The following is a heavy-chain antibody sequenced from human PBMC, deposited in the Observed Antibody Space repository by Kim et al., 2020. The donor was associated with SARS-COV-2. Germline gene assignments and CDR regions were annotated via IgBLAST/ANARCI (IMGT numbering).Heavy chain of an antibody. CDR3: SRDNFGSRDY. V-gene: IGHV3-74*01. CDR2: INEDGSRT. J-gene: IGHJ4*02. D-gene: IGHD3-10*01. Sequence: GGSLRLSCVGSGFSVSNDWMHWVRQAPGKGLEWVSRINEDGSRTDHSDSVKGRFSISKDNAKNTLYLQMNSLRAEDSAVYYCSRDNFGSRDYWGQGILVTVSS. CDR1: GFSVSNDW.